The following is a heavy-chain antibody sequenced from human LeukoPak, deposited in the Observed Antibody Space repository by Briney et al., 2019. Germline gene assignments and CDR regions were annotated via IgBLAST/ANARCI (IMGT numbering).Heavy chain of an antibody. Sequence: ASVKVSCKASGGTFSSYAISWVRQAPGQGLEWMGGIIPIFGTANYAQKFQGRVTITTDESTSTAYMELSSLRSEDTAVYYCARAARGYCSSTSCPPDYWGQGTLVTVSS. CDR1: GGTFSSYA. J-gene: IGHJ4*02. CDR3: ARAARGYCSSTSCPPDY. D-gene: IGHD2-2*01. CDR2: IIPIFGTA. V-gene: IGHV1-69*05.